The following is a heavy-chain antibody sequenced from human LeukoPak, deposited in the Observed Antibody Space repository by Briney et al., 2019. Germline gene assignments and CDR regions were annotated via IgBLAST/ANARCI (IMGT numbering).Heavy chain of an antibody. D-gene: IGHD3-10*01. V-gene: IGHV3-72*01. Sequence: GGSLRLSCVVSGFTFSDYYMDWVRQTLGEGLEWIGRTKAKVDNYVTEYAASVKGRFTISRDESKSSLYLQMNSLKTEDTAVYYCARDNIGSYDYWGQGTRVTVSS. J-gene: IGHJ4*02. CDR1: GFTFSDYY. CDR2: TKAKVDNYVT. CDR3: ARDNIGSYDY.